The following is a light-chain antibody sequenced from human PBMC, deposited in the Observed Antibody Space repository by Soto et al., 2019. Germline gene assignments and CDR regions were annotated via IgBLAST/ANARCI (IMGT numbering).Light chain of an antibody. V-gene: IGKV3D-15*01. Sequence: EIVMTQSPATLSVSPGERATLSCRASQSVGSDLAWYQHTPGQAPRLLIYGASNRATGIPGRFSGSGSGTDFTLIISSLEPEDFAVYFCQQYAGPPTTFGQGTRLEIK. CDR3: QQYAGPPTT. CDR1: QSVGSD. J-gene: IGKJ5*01. CDR2: GAS.